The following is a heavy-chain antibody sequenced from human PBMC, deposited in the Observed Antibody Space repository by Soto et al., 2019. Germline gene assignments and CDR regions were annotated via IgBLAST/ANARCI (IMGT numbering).Heavy chain of an antibody. CDR1: GYTFTGYY. CDR3: ARVGNDFWSGINWFDP. CDR2: ISAYNGNT. Sequence: ASVKVSCKASGYTFTGYYMHWVRQAPGQGLEWMGWISAYNGNTNYAQKLQGRVTMTTDTSTSTAYMELRSLRSDDTAVYYCARVGNDFWSGINWFDPWGQGTLVTVSS. D-gene: IGHD3-3*01. J-gene: IGHJ5*02. V-gene: IGHV1-18*04.